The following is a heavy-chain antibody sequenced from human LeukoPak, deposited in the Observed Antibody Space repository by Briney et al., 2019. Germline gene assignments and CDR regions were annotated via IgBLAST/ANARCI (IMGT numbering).Heavy chain of an antibody. CDR2: ISAYNGNT. D-gene: IGHD6-25*01. Sequence: ASVKVSCKASGYTFTSYAMHWVRLAPGQRLEWMGWISAYNGNTNYAQKLQGRVTMTTDTSTSTAYMELRSLRSDDTAVYYCARDRRLYSSEVRWFDPWGQGTLVTVSS. CDR1: GYTFTSYA. J-gene: IGHJ5*02. CDR3: ARDRRLYSSEVRWFDP. V-gene: IGHV1-18*01.